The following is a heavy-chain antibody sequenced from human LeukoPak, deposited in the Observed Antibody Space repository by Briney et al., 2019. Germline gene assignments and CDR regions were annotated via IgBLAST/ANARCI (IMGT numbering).Heavy chain of an antibody. CDR2: IIPILGIA. D-gene: IGHD2-2*01. J-gene: IGHJ4*02. Sequence: SVKVSCKASGGTFSSYTISWVRQAPGQGLEWMGRIIPILGIANYAQKFQGRVTITADISTSTAYMELSSLRSEDTAVYYCARDSLGYCSSTSCRPSYYWGQGTLVTVSS. V-gene: IGHV1-69*04. CDR3: ARDSLGYCSSTSCRPSYY. CDR1: GGTFSSYT.